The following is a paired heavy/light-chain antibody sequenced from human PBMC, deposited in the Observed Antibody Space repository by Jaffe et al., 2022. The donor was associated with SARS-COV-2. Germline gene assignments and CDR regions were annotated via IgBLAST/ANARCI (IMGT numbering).Heavy chain of an antibody. CDR1: GFTFSNAW. J-gene: IGHJ6*02. CDR3: TPEHYDSSGKHIYYYYYGMDV. Sequence: EVQLVESGGGLVKPGGSLRLSCAASGFTFSNAWMSWVRQAPGKGLEWVGRIKSKTDGGTTDYAAPVKGRFTISRDDSKNTLYLQMNSLKTEDTAVYYCTPEHYDSSGKHIYYYYYGMDVWGQGTTVTVSS. D-gene: IGHD3-22*01. CDR2: IKSKTDGGTT. V-gene: IGHV3-15*01.
Light chain of an antibody. V-gene: IGLV6-57*01. Sequence: NFMLTQPHSVSESPGKTVTISCTRSSGSIASNYVQWYQQRPGSSPTTVIYEDNQRPSGVPDRFSGSIDSSSNSASLTISGLKTEDEADYYCQSYDSSNHWVFGGGTKLTVL. J-gene: IGLJ3*02. CDR2: EDN. CDR3: QSYDSSNHWV. CDR1: SGSIASNY.